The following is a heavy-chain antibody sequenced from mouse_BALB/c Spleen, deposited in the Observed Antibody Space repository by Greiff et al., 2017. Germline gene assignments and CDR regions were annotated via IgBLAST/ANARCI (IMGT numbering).Heavy chain of an antibody. CDR1: GFNIKDTY. J-gene: IGHJ4*01. CDR2: IDPANGNT. CDR3: ARGVYYAMDY. Sequence: VQLKESGAELVKPGASVKLSCTASGFNIKDTYMHWVKQRPEQGLEWIGRIDPANGNTKYDPKFQGKATITADTSSNTAYLQLSGLTSEDTAVYYCARGVYYAMDYWGQGTSVTVSS. V-gene: IGHV14-3*02.